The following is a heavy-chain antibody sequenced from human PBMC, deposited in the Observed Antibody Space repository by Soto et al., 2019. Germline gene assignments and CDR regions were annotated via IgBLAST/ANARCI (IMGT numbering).Heavy chain of an antibody. J-gene: IGHJ4*02. Sequence: EMQLVESGGGLVQPGGSLRLSCAASGFNFRIHWRNWVRQAPGKGLEWVANLNQDGSEKYYVDSVKGRFTISRDNAKNSLSLQMNSLRAEDTAVYYCAGGSYWGQGTLVTVSS. V-gene: IGHV3-7*01. CDR2: LNQDGSEK. CDR1: GFNFRIHW. CDR3: AGGSY.